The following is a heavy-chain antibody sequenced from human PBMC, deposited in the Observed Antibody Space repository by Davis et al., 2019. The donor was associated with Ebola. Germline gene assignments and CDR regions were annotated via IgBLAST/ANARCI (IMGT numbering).Heavy chain of an antibody. CDR3: ARYRDYYGSGSLNWFDP. J-gene: IGHJ5*02. Sequence: SETLSLTCTVSGGSISSYYWSWIRQPPGKGLEWIGEINHSGNTNYNPSLKSRVTISVDTSKNQFSLKLSSVTAADTAVYYCARYRDYYGSGSLNWFDPWGQGTLVTVSS. CDR2: INHSGNT. D-gene: IGHD3-10*01. CDR1: GGSISSYY. V-gene: IGHV4-34*01.